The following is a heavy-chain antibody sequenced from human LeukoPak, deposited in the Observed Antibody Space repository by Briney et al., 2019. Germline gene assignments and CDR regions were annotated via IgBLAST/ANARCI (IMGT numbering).Heavy chain of an antibody. V-gene: IGHV3-20*04. CDR3: ARDPYSGSYGNYYYYFMDV. CDR1: GFTFDDYG. Sequence: GGSLRLSCAASGFTFDDYGMSWVRQAPGKGLEWVSGINWNGGSTDYADSVKGRFTISRDNAKNSLYLQMNSLRAEDTAVYYCARDPYSGSYGNYYYYFMDVWGKGTTVTISS. J-gene: IGHJ6*03. D-gene: IGHD1-26*01. CDR2: INWNGGST.